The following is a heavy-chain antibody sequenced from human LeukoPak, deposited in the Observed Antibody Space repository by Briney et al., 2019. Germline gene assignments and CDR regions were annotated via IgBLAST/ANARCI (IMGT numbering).Heavy chain of an antibody. J-gene: IGHJ6*03. D-gene: IGHD6-6*01. CDR3: AKASSSLGYYYYYYMDV. CDR1: GFTFSNFW. V-gene: IGHV3-23*01. Sequence: GGSLRLSCAASGFTFSNFWMYWVRQAPGKGLEWVSAISGSGGSTYYADSVKGRFTISRDNSKNTLYLQMNSLRAEDTAVYYCAKASSSLGYYYYYYMDVWGKGTTVTVSS. CDR2: ISGSGGST.